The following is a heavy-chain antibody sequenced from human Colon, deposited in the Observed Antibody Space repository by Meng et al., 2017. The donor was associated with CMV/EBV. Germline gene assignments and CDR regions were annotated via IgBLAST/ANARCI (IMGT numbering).Heavy chain of an antibody. CDR1: GFNFNNAW. CDR3: ITGADMSGH. J-gene: IGHJ4*02. Sequence: LSCACSGFNFNNAWMNWVRQAPGKGLEWVGRIKPTTDGGATDYATPVNDRFTIFRDDSKATVSLQMNSLKIEDTAVYYCITGADMSGHWGQGTLVTVSS. CDR2: IKPTTDGGAT. D-gene: IGHD3-3*01. V-gene: IGHV3-15*07.